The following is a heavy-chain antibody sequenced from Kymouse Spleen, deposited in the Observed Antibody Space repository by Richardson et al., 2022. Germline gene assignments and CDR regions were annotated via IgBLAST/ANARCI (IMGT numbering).Heavy chain of an antibody. CDR2: IKQDGSEK. V-gene: IGHV3-7*01. Sequence: EVQLVESGGGLVQPGGSLRLSCAASGFTFSSYWMSWVRQAPGKGLEWVANIKQDGSEKYYVDSVKGRFTISRDNAKNSLYLQMNSLRAEDTAVYYCARDRYYGSGSYYKKGAFDIWGQGTMVTVSS. CDR1: GFTFSSYW. CDR3: ARDRYYGSGSYYKKGAFDI. J-gene: IGHJ3*02. D-gene: IGHD3-10*01.